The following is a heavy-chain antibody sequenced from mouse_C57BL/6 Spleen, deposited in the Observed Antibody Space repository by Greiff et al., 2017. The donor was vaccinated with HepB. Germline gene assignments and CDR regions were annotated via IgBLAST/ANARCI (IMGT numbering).Heavy chain of an antibody. CDR1: GFTFSDYG. D-gene: IGHD1-1*01. CDR3: ARPGVVNWYFDV. Sequence: EVHLVESGGGLVKPGGSLKLSCAASGFTFSDYGMHWVRQAPEKGLEWVAYISSGSSTIYYADTVKGRFTISRDNAKNTLFLQMTSLRSEDTAMYYCARPGVVNWYFDVWGTGTTVTVSS. J-gene: IGHJ1*03. V-gene: IGHV5-17*01. CDR2: ISSGSSTI.